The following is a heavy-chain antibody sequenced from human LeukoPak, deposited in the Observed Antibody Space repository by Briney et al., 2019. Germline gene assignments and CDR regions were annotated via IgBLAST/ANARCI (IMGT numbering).Heavy chain of an antibody. D-gene: IGHD3-3*01. Sequence: RGSLRLSCAASGFTFSSYAMHWVRQAPGKGLEWVAVISYDGSNKYYADSVKGRFTISRGNSKNTLYLQMNSLRAEDTAVYYCARGAPTIFGVVNMPDYWGQGTLVTVSS. CDR2: ISYDGSNK. CDR3: ARGAPTIFGVVNMPDY. J-gene: IGHJ4*02. V-gene: IGHV3-30-3*01. CDR1: GFTFSSYA.